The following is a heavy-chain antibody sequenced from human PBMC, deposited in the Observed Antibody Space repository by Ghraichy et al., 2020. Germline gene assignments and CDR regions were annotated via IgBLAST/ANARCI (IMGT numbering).Heavy chain of an antibody. CDR1: GFTFSSYA. V-gene: IGHV3-33*01. Sequence: GGSLRLSCAASGFTFSSYAMHWVRQAPGKGLEWVALKRYDGSNKYYADSVKGRFTISRDNSKNTLYLQMNSLRAEDTAVYYCARGIYSNPVGYYYYYGMDVWGQGTTVIVSS. J-gene: IGHJ6*02. CDR2: KRYDGSNK. D-gene: IGHD4-11*01. CDR3: ARGIYSNPVGYYYYYGMDV.